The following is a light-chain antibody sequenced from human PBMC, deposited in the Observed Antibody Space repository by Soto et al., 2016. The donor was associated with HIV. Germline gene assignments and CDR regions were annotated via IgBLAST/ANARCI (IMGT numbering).Light chain of an antibody. CDR1: QRISSY. CDR3: QQYYNYPT. CDR2: AAS. V-gene: IGKV1-8*01. J-gene: IGKJ3*01. Sequence: AIRMTQSPSSFSASAGERVTITCRASQRISSYVAWYQQKPGKAPNLLIYAASTLQRGVPSRFSGSGSGTDFTLTISGLQSEDFATYYCQQYYNYPTFGPGTQSGYQ.